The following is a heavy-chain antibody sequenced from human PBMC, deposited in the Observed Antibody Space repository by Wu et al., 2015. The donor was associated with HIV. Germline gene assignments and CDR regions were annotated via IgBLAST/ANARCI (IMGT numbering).Heavy chain of an antibody. CDR3: VTNLIVNPGYNWFDP. CDR2: FVPEDDET. D-gene: IGHD2-21*01. CDR1: GYILSKIS. J-gene: IGHJ5*02. V-gene: IGHV1-24*01. Sequence: QVELIQSGAEVKKPGASVKVSCKVSGYILSKISIHWVRQAPGKGLEWMGGFVPEDDETIYAQKFRGRVIMTEDTSTDTAYMQLSSLKSEDTAVYYCVTNLIVNPGYNWFDPWGQGTLVTVSS.